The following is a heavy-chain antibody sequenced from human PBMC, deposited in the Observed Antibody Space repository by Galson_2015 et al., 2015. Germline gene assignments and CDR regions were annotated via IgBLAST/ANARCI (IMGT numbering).Heavy chain of an antibody. D-gene: IGHD2-15*01. CDR3: TREGGYCSGGSCYGEYYFDY. J-gene: IGHJ4*02. V-gene: IGHV3-33*01. CDR1: GFIFSNYG. Sequence: SLRLSCAASGFIFSNYGMHWVRQAPGKGLEWVAVIWYDGSNKYYADSVKGRFTISRDNSKNTLYLQMNSLRAEDTAVYYCTREGGYCSGGSCYGEYYFDYWGREPWSPSPQ. CDR2: IWYDGSNK.